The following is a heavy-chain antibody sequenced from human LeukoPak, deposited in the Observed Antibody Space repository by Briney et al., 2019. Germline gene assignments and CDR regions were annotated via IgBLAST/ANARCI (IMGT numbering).Heavy chain of an antibody. D-gene: IGHD5-18*01. CDR2: IYYSGST. Sequence: PSQTLSLTCTVSGGSISSGDYYWSWIRQPPGKGLEWIGYIYYSGSTYYNPSLKSRVTISVDTSKNQFSLKLSSVTAADTAVYYCARDRGYSYDYTNLDYWGQGTLVTVSS. CDR3: ARDRGYSYDYTNLDY. V-gene: IGHV4-30-4*01. CDR1: GGSISSGDYY. J-gene: IGHJ4*02.